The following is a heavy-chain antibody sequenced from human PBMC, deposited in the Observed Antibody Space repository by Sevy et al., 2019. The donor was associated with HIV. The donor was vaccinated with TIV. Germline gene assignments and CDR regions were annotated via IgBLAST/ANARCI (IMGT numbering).Heavy chain of an antibody. CDR2: INPNGGGT. CDR1: GYYFTGYY. CDR3: AGSVSCSGTYPHDY. V-gene: IGHV1-2*02. D-gene: IGHD3-10*02. J-gene: IGHJ4*01. Sequence: ASVKVSCKASGYYFTGYYVHWVRQAPGQGLEWMGWINPNGGGTNIGQKFHGRVTMSRDTSITTAYMELTRQRSNDTGVFSCAGSVSCSGTYPHDYWGRGTLVTGYS.